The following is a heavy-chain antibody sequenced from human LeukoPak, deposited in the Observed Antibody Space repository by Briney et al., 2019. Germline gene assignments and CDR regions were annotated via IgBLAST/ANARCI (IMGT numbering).Heavy chain of an antibody. Sequence: ASVNVSCKTSGGTFSTYSISWVRRAPGQGLEWMGGIIPIFDTTNYPQKFQDRVTITADESTSTTYMELSSLRSDDTAVYYCARPLELNYDFDAFDIWGQGTMVAVSS. CDR2: IIPIFDTT. J-gene: IGHJ3*02. V-gene: IGHV1-69*13. D-gene: IGHD3-3*01. CDR1: GGTFSTYS. CDR3: ARPLELNYDFDAFDI.